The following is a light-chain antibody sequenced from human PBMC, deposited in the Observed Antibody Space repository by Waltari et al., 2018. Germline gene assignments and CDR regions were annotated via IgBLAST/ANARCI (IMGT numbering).Light chain of an antibody. V-gene: IGLV1-47*01. J-gene: IGLJ3*02. CDR1: SSNIGSNF. CDR2: KDN. CDR3: ATWDDGLSGHWV. Sequence: QSVLTQPPSASGTPGQRVTISCSGTSSNIGSNFVYWYRQLSGTAPKLLIYKDNQRPSGVPDRFSGSRSGTSASLTISGLRSDDESHFYCATWDDGLSGHWVFGGGTKLTVL.